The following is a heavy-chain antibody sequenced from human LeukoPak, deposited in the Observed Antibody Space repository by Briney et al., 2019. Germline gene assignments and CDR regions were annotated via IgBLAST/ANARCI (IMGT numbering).Heavy chain of an antibody. CDR2: IYHSGST. V-gene: IGHV4-30-2*01. CDR3: ARKDYYDSSGFDY. D-gene: IGHD3-22*01. CDR1: GGSISSGGYY. J-gene: IGHJ4*02. Sequence: PSGTLSLTCTVSGGSISSGGYYWSWIRQPPGKGLEWIGYIYHSGSTYYNPSLKSRVTISADRSKNQFSLKLSSVTAADTAVYYCARKDYYDSSGFDYWGQGTLVTVSS.